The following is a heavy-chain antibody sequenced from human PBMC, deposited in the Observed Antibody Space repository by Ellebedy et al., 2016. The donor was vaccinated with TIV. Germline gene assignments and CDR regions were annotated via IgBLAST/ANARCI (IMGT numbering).Heavy chain of an antibody. J-gene: IGHJ4*02. V-gene: IGHV3-30-3*01. CDR3: AKDAWERARISWEHDF. CDR1: GFIFSSYT. CDR2: ISYDGSNK. D-gene: IGHD5-24*01. Sequence: PGGSLRLSCAASGFIFSSYTMHWVRQAPGKGLEWVAVISYDGSNKYYADSVRGRFTISRDNSENTVYLQMNNMRPEDTAVYYCAKDAWERARISWEHDFWGQGALVIVSS.